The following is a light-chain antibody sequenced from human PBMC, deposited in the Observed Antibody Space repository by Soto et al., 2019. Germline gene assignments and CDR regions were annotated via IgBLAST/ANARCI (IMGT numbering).Light chain of an antibody. V-gene: IGLV9-49*01. CDR1: SGHSNYK. CDR3: GADHGSGSNFVVV. Sequence: QTVVTQPPSASASLGASVTLTCTLSSGHSNYKVDWYQQRPGKGPRFVMRVGTGGIVGSKGDGIPDRFSVLGSGLNRYLTIKNIQEEDESDYHCGADHGSGSNFVVVFGGGTQLTVL. J-gene: IGLJ2*01. CDR2: VGTGGIVG.